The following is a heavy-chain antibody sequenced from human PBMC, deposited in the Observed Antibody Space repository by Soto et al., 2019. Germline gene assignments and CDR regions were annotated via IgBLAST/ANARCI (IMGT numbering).Heavy chain of an antibody. J-gene: IGHJ4*02. CDR2: IKQDGSEK. Sequence: GGSLRLSCAASGFTFETSWMTWVRQAPGKGLEWVANIKQDGSEKYYVDSVKGRFTISRDNAKNSLYLQMNSLRVEDTAVYFCVRERISSWGQGILVNVS. CDR3: VRERISS. D-gene: IGHD2-15*01. CDR1: GFTFETSW. V-gene: IGHV3-7*01.